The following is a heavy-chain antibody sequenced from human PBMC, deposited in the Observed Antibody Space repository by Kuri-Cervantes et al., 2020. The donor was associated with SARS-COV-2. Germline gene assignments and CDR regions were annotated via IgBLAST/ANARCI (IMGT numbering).Heavy chain of an antibody. Sequence: GSLRLSCTVSGGSVSSGSYYWSWIRRPPGKGLEWIGYIYYSGSTNYNPSLKSRVTISVDTSKNQFSLKLSSVTAADTAVYYCARITMVRGVIYMDVWGKGTTVTVSS. D-gene: IGHD3-10*01. V-gene: IGHV4-61*01. CDR1: GGSVSSGSYY. CDR2: IYYSGST. J-gene: IGHJ6*03. CDR3: ARITMVRGVIYMDV.